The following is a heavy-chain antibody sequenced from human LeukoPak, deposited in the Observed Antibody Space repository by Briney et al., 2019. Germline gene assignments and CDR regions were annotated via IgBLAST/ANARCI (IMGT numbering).Heavy chain of an antibody. D-gene: IGHD4-17*01. CDR3: ARHHYDYGDHYYFDY. CDR1: GGSISSYY. CDR2: IYYSGST. J-gene: IGHJ4*02. V-gene: IGHV4-59*08. Sequence: PSETLSLTCTVSGGSISSYYWSWIRQPPGKGLEWIGYIYYSGSTNYNPSLKSRVTISVDTSKNRFSLKLSSVTAADTAVYYCARHHYDYGDHYYFDYWGQGTLVTVSS.